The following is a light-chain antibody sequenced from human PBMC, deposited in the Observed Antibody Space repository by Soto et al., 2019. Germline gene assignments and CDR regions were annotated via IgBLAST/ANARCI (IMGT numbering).Light chain of an antibody. Sequence: LTQPPSVSGAPGQRVTISCTGSISNIGAGYDVHWYQQLPGTAPKLLIYGNSNRPSGVPDRFSGSKSGTSASLAITGLQAEDEADYYCQSYDSSLSGYVFGTGTNVTVL. J-gene: IGLJ1*01. V-gene: IGLV1-40*01. CDR3: QSYDSSLSGYV. CDR1: ISNIGAGYD. CDR2: GNS.